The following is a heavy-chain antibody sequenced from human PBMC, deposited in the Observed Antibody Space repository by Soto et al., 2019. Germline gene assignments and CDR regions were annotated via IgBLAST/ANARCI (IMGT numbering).Heavy chain of an antibody. Sequence: ETLSLTCAVYGGSFSGYYWSWIRQPPGKGLEWIGEINHSGSTNYNPSLKSRVTISVDTSKNQFSLKLSSVAAADTAVYYCARASPGFCSGTSCNYYYYYYMEVWGKGTTVTVSS. CDR2: INHSGST. J-gene: IGHJ6*03. V-gene: IGHV4-34*01. CDR1: GGSFSGYY. CDR3: ARASPGFCSGTSCNYYYYYYMEV. D-gene: IGHD2-2*01.